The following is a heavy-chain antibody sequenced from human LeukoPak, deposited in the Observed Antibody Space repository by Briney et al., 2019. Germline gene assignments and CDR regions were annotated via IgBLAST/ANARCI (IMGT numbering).Heavy chain of an antibody. Sequence: PGGSLRLSCAASGFTFDDYAMHWVRQAPGKGLDWVSLISGDGGSTYYADSVKGRFTISRDNSKNSLYLQMNSLRTEDTALYYCAKINQDYYDSSAWGQGTLVTVSS. V-gene: IGHV3-43*02. D-gene: IGHD3-22*01. CDR1: GFTFDDYA. J-gene: IGHJ4*02. CDR3: AKINQDYYDSSA. CDR2: ISGDGGST.